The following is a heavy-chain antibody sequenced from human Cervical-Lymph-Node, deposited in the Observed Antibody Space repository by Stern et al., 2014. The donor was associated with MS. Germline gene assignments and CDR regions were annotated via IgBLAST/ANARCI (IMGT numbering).Heavy chain of an antibody. V-gene: IGHV3-11*01. J-gene: IGHJ5*02. CDR1: GFTFSDYY. CDR3: ARHLARLAAAGFNP. D-gene: IGHD6-13*01. CDR2: ISASCVAT. Sequence: VQLVESGGGLVKPGGSLRLTCAASGFTFSDYYLSWVRQAPGKGLEWIAYISASCVATSHADAVKGRFTISRDNAKNSLYLQMHSLRVEDTAVYYCARHLARLAAAGFNPWGQGTLVTVSS.